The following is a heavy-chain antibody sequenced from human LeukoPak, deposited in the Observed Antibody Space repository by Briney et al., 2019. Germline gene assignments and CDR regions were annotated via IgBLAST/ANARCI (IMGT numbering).Heavy chain of an antibody. CDR3: AKDIGSGSYYHFDY. V-gene: IGHV3-43D*03. J-gene: IGHJ4*02. CDR1: GFTFDDYA. D-gene: IGHD1-26*01. CDR2: ISWDGGRT. Sequence: PGGSLRLSCAASGFTFDDYAMHWVRQAPGKGVEWVSLISWDGGRTYYADSAKGRFTISRDNSKNSLYLQMNSLRAEDTALYYCAKDIGSGSYYHFDYWGQGTLVTVSS.